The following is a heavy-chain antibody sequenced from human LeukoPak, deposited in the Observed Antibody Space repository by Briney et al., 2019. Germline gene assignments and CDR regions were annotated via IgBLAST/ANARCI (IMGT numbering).Heavy chain of an antibody. CDR3: ASGGTVSGSNYYYGMDV. D-gene: IGHD3-10*01. Sequence: ASVKVSCKASGYTFTSYGISWVRQAPGQGLEWMGWISAYNGNTNYAQKIQGRVTMTTDTSTNTAYMDLRRLRSDDTAVYYCASGGTVSGSNYYYGMDVWGQGTTVTVSS. CDR2: ISAYNGNT. J-gene: IGHJ6*02. CDR1: GYTFTSYG. V-gene: IGHV1-18*01.